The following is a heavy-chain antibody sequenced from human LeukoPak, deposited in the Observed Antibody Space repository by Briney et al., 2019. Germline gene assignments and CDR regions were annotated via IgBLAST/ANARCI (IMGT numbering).Heavy chain of an antibody. J-gene: IGHJ5*02. D-gene: IGHD3-22*01. CDR2: IYYNGST. V-gene: IGHV4-59*01. Sequence: PSETLSLTCTVSGGSISSYYWSWIRQPPGKGLEWIGYIYYNGSTNYNPSLKSRVTISVDTSKNQFSLKLSSVTAADTAVYYCARDSDDSSGYNWFDPWGQGTLVTVSS. CDR3: ARDSDDSSGYNWFDP. CDR1: GGSISSYY.